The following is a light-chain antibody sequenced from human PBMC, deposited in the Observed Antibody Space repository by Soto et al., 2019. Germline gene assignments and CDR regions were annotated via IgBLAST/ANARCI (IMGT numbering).Light chain of an antibody. CDR3: QVWESSSDQRI. J-gene: IGLJ2*01. CDR2: DDN. CDR1: NIGGKS. Sequence: SSELTQPPSASAAPGQTARITCGGDNIGGKSVHWYQQKAGQAPVVVVYDDNKRPSAIPERFSGSNSGDTATLTISRVEAVDEADYYCQVWESSSDQRIFGGGTKLTVL. V-gene: IGLV3-21*02.